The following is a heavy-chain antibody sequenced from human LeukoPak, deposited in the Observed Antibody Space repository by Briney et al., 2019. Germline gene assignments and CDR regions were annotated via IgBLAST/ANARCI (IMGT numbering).Heavy chain of an antibody. V-gene: IGHV3-30*02. Sequence: GGSLRLSCAASGFSFSDCGMHWVRQAPGKGLEWVTLVRNDGSDKYYADSVKGRFTISRDNSKNTLYLQMNSLRPEDTAVYYCAKHYYGSGSQKYYFDYWGQGTLVTVSS. CDR1: GFSFSDCG. D-gene: IGHD3-10*01. CDR2: VRNDGSDK. CDR3: AKHYYGSGSQKYYFDY. J-gene: IGHJ4*02.